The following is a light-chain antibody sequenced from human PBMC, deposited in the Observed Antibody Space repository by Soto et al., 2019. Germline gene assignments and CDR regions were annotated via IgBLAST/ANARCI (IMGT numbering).Light chain of an antibody. Sequence: EIVITQSPGTLSVSPGERATLSCRGSQSVSSNLAWYQQKPGQAPRLLIYGASTRASGIPARFSGSGSGTEFTLTISSLQSEDFAVYYCQQYGSSPPITFGQGTRLEIK. CDR3: QQYGSSPPIT. J-gene: IGKJ5*01. CDR1: QSVSSN. V-gene: IGKV3-15*01. CDR2: GAS.